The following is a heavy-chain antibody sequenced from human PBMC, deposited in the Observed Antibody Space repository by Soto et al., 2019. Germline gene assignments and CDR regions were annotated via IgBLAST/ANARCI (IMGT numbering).Heavy chain of an antibody. D-gene: IGHD2-21*01. CDR2: ISYDGGNT. CDR1: GFTFSSYA. CDR3: AKGGIGWFDP. J-gene: IGHJ5*02. Sequence: GSLRLSCAASGFTFSSYAMNWVRQAPGRGLEWVSTISYDGGNTYYPHSVKGRFTISRDNSKNTLYLQMNSLRAEDAAVYYCAKGGIGWFDPWGQGTLVTVSS. V-gene: IGHV3-23*01.